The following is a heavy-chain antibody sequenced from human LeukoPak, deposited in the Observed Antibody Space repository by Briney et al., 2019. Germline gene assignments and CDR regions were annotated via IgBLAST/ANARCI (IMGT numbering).Heavy chain of an antibody. Sequence: PGGSLRLSCAASGFTFSSFVMHWVRQAPGKGLEWVAVISYDGSNKYYADSVKGRFTISRDNSKNTLYLQMNSLRGEDTAVYYCVRDIFEQQSARNWFDPWGQGALVTVSS. CDR3: VRDIFEQQSARNWFDP. D-gene: IGHD3-9*01. CDR1: GFTFSSFV. V-gene: IGHV3-30*04. CDR2: ISYDGSNK. J-gene: IGHJ5*02.